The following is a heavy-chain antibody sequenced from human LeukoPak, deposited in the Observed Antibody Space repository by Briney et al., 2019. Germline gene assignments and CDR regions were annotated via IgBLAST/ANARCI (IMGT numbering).Heavy chain of an antibody. D-gene: IGHD3-16*02. CDR3: AREGHYDYVWGSYRIDAFDI. CDR1: GFTFSSYW. V-gene: IGHV3-21*01. J-gene: IGHJ3*02. Sequence: PGGSLRLSCAASGFTFSSYWMSWVRQAAGKGLEWVSSISSSSSYIYYADSVKGRFTISRDNAKNSLYLQMNSLRAEDTAVYYCAREGHYDYVWGSYRIDAFDIWGQGTMVTVSS. CDR2: ISSSSSYI.